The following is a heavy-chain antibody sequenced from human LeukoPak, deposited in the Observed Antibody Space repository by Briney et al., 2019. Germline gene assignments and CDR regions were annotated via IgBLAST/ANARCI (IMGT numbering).Heavy chain of an antibody. V-gene: IGHV3-30*18. D-gene: IGHD1-14*01. CDR3: AKDRNPIADYYFDI. J-gene: IGHJ4*02. CDR1: GFTFSNYG. CDR2: ISYDGSNK. Sequence: PGRSLRLSCAASGFTFSNYGMHWVRQAPGKGLEWVAVISYDGSNKYYAESVKGRFTISRDNSKNTLYLQMNSLRAEDTAVFYCAKDRNPIADYYFDIWGRGTPVTVSS.